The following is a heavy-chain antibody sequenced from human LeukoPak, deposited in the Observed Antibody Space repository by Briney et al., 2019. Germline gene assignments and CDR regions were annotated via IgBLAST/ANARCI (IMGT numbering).Heavy chain of an antibody. CDR1: EFTFTSYA. J-gene: IGHJ4*02. Sequence: GGSLRLSCAASEFTFTSYAFHWVRQAPGEGLEWIAFISYDGSNRFYADSVKGRFTISRDNSKNTLYLQMNSLRAEDTAVYYCARDLGPTYCILDYWGQGTLVTVSS. V-gene: IGHV3-30-3*01. CDR2: ISYDGSNR. CDR3: ARDLGPTYCILDY. D-gene: IGHD3-16*01.